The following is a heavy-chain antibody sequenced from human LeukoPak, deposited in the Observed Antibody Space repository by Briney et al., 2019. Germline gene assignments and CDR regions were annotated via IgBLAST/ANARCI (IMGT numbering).Heavy chain of an antibody. CDR3: TRSPTKRIPEDY. V-gene: IGHV4-59*11. Sequence: SETLSLTCTVSGGSISSHHWSWIRQPPGKGLEWIGYIYYSGSTNYNPSLKSRVTISVDTSKNQFSLNLRSMTAADTAVYYCTRSPTKRIPEDYWGQGTLVTVSS. J-gene: IGHJ4*02. CDR2: IYYSGST. CDR1: GGSISSHH.